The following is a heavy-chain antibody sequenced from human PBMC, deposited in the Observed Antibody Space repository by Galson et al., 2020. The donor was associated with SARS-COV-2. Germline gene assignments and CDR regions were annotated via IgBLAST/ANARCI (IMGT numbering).Heavy chain of an antibody. D-gene: IGHD3-22*01. CDR2: MSASGVRT. CDR1: GFPFSSYA. V-gene: IGHV3-23*01. J-gene: IGHJ4*02. Sequence: GGSLRLSCAASGFPFSSYAMSWVRQAPGKGLERVSSMSASGVRTSYADSLKGRFTISRDNSKNTLYLQMNSLGAEDTAVYYCSKEEHSSGYCYIVDYWGQGTLVTVSS. CDR3: SKEEHSSGYCYIVDY.